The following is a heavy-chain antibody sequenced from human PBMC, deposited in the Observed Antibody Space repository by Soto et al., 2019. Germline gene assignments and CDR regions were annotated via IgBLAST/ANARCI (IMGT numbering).Heavy chain of an antibody. CDR2: QTGST. J-gene: IGHJ1*01. D-gene: IGHD6-19*01. CDR1: GVSVTSGSHH. Sequence: QVQVQESGPGLVKPSETLSLTCAVSGVSVTSGSHHFLWIRQPPGKGLEWIGQTGSTNYNPSLKSVISLSLDTSKNQFSLKLSSVTSAGTAVSYCEVYEAGSGGIGDCGQGTLFTISS. CDR3: EVYEAGSGGIGD. V-gene: IGHV4-61*01.